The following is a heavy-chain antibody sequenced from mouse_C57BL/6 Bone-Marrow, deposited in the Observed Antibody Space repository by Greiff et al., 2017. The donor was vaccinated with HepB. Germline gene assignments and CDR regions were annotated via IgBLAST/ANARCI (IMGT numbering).Heavy chain of an antibody. CDR3: ARSHGYSLYAMDY. CDR2: IYPGSGST. V-gene: IGHV1-55*01. J-gene: IGHJ4*01. CDR1: GYTFTSYW. D-gene: IGHD2-3*01. Sequence: QVQLQQPGAELVKPGASVKMSCKASGYTFTSYWITWVKQRPGQGLEWIGDIYPGSGSTNYNEKFKSKATLTVDTSSSTAYMQLSSLTSEDSAVYYGARSHGYSLYAMDYWGQGTSVTVSS.